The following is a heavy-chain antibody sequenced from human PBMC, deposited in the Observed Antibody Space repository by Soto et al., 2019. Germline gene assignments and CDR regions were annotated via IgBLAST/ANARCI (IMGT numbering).Heavy chain of an antibody. D-gene: IGHD6-6*01. CDR1: GFTVSSNY. CDR3: ARDRAARQYYYYGMDV. V-gene: IGHV3-53*01. J-gene: IGHJ6*02. Sequence: EVQLVESGGGLIQPGGSLRLSCAASGFTVSSNYMSWVRQAPGKGLEWVSVIYSGGSTYYADSVKGRFTISRDNSKNTLYLKMNSLRAEDTAVYYCARDRAARQYYYYGMDVWGQGTTVTVSS. CDR2: IYSGGST.